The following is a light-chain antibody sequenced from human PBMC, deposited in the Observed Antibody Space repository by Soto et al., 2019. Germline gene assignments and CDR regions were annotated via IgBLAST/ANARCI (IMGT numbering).Light chain of an antibody. CDR1: QSIVYSDGNAY. CDR3: MQGTPWPPVT. CDR2: KAF. V-gene: IGKV2-30*01. Sequence: DVVMTQSPLSLPVTLGQPASISCRSSQSIVYSDGNAYLSWFQQRPGQSPRRLIYKAFNRDSGVPDRFSGSGSGTDFTLKISRVVADDVGVYYCMQGTPWPPVTFGQGTKLEIK. J-gene: IGKJ2*01.